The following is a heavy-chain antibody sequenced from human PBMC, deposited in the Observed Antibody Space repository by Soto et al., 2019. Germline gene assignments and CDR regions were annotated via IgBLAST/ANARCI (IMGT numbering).Heavy chain of an antibody. Sequence: SVKVSCKASGGTFSSYAISWVRQAPGQGLEWMGGIIPIFGTANYAQKFQGRVTITADESTSTAYMELSSLRSEDTAVYYYARSNRSYYDSSGYYYYYYGMDVWGQGTTVTVSS. CDR1: GGTFSSYA. CDR3: ARSNRSYYDSSGYYYYYYGMDV. D-gene: IGHD3-22*01. J-gene: IGHJ6*02. V-gene: IGHV1-69*13. CDR2: IIPIFGTA.